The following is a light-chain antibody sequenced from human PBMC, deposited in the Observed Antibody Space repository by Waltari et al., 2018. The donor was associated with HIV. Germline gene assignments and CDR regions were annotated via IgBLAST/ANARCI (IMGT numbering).Light chain of an antibody. J-gene: IGLJ1*01. V-gene: IGLV2-23*01. CDR2: EGS. CDR1: RSAVRSNNL. CDR3: CSYTGSSTRRPYV. Sequence: QSALTQPAPVSGSPGQSTTISCTGTRSAVRSNNLVSRYHQHPGQAPKVMIYEGSKRPSGVSNRFSGSKSGNTASLTISGLQAEDEADYYCCSYTGSSTRRPYVFGTGTKVTVL.